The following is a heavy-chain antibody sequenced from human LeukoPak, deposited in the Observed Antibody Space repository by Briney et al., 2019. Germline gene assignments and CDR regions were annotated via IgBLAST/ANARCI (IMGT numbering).Heavy chain of an antibody. CDR2: ISWNSGSI. CDR3: AKDTLYYYDSSGYLSY. V-gene: IGHV3-9*01. J-gene: IGHJ4*02. D-gene: IGHD3-22*01. Sequence: GRSLRLSCAASGFTFDDYAMHWVRQAPGKGLEWVSGISWNSGSIGYADSVKGRFTISRDNAKNSLCLQMNSLRAEDTALYYCAKDTLYYYDSSGYLSYWGQGTLVTVSS. CDR1: GFTFDDYA.